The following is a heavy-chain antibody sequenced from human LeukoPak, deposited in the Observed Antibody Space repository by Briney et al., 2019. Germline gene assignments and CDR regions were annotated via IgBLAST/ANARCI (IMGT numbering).Heavy chain of an antibody. D-gene: IGHD6-19*01. V-gene: IGHV3-30-3*01. CDR1: GFTFSSYA. CDR2: ISYDGSNK. J-gene: IGHJ4*02. CDR3: VKNDGWFHLAQ. Sequence: GGSLRLSCAASGFTFSSYAMHWVRQAPGKGLEWVAVISYDGSNKYYADSVKGRFTISRDNAKNTLYVQMNSLRVEDTAVYYCVKNDGWFHLAQWGQRTLVTVSS.